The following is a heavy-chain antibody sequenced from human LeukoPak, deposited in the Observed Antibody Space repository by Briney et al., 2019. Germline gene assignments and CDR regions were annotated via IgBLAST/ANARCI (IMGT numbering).Heavy chain of an antibody. D-gene: IGHD3-10*01. CDR3: ARDLDDHGSGTCFDY. Sequence: PGGSLRLSCVASGFTFRSYAIHWVRQAPGKGLEWVAVISYDGRNKYYSDSVKGRFTISKDNSKNTLFLQMNSLRAEDTAVYYCARDLDDHGSGTCFDYWGQGTLVTVSS. CDR2: ISYDGRNK. CDR1: GFTFRSYA. J-gene: IGHJ4*02. V-gene: IGHV3-30*03.